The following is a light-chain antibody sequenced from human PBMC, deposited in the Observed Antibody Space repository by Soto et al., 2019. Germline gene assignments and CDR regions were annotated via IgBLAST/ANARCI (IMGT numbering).Light chain of an antibody. J-gene: IGKJ1*01. V-gene: IGKV3-20*01. CDR3: QQYGSSRT. Sequence: EIVLTQSPATLSLSPGERATLSCRASQSVPSSDLAWYQQKPGQAPRLLIYGASSRANGIPDRFSGSGSWTDFTLTINRLEPEDVAVYYCQQYGSSRTFGQGTRVEIK. CDR2: GAS. CDR1: QSVPSSD.